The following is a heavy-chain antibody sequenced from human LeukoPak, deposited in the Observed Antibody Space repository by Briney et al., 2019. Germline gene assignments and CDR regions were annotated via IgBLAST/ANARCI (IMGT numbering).Heavy chain of an antibody. J-gene: IGHJ6*02. CDR1: GYTFTSYG. Sequence: ASVKVSCKASGYTFTSYGISWVRQAPGQRLEWMGWISAYNGNTNYAQKLQGRVTMTTDTSTSTACMELRSLRSDDTAVYYCAREAYSSSWYPYYYYGMDVWGQGTTVTVSS. CDR3: AREAYSSSWYPYYYYGMDV. D-gene: IGHD6-13*01. V-gene: IGHV1-18*01. CDR2: ISAYNGNT.